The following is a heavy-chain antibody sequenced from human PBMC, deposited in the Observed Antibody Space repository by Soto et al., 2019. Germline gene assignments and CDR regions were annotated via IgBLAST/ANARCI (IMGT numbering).Heavy chain of an antibody. J-gene: IGHJ4*02. CDR3: ARDQCFGGGRSCYYFDF. CDR2: ISNDGRSK. CDR1: GFTFTTYA. V-gene: IGHV3-30*04. Sequence: GGSLRLSCAASGFTFTTYAIHWVRQAPGKGLEWVAVISNDGRSKYYADSVKGRFTISRDNSKNTLYLQMNSLRSDDTAVYYCARDQCFGGGRSCYYFDFWGQGTLVTVSS. D-gene: IGHD2-15*01.